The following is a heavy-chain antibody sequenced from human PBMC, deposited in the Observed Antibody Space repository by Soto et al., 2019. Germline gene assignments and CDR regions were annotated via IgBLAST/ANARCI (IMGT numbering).Heavy chain of an antibody. Sequence: PSQTLSLTCAISGDSVSSNSAVWNWIRQSPSRGLEWLGRTYYRSKWYYDYAVSVKSRITINPDTSKNQFSLQLNSVTPEDTAVYYCARRAVWFGESNYYYYGMDVWGQGTTVTVSS. CDR1: GDSVSSNSAV. V-gene: IGHV6-1*01. CDR3: ARRAVWFGESNYYYYGMDV. J-gene: IGHJ6*02. D-gene: IGHD3-10*01. CDR2: TYYRSKWYY.